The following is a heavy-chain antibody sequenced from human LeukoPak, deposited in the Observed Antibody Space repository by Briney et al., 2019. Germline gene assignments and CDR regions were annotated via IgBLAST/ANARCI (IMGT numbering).Heavy chain of an antibody. J-gene: IGHJ4*02. D-gene: IGHD6-13*01. Sequence: PGGSLRLSCAASGFTFDDYAMHWVRQAPGKGLEWVSGISWNSGSIGYADSVKGRFTISRDNAKNSLYLQMNSLRAEDTALYYCAKDIRYSSSWYGGFDYWGQGTLVTVSS. V-gene: IGHV3-9*01. CDR2: ISWNSGSI. CDR1: GFTFDDYA. CDR3: AKDIRYSSSWYGGFDY.